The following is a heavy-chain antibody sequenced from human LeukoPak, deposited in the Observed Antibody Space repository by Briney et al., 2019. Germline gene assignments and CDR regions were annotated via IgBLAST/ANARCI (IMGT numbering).Heavy chain of an antibody. D-gene: IGHD2-15*01. CDR1: XSGXX. CDR3: ARDLLYCSGGSCQDAFDI. J-gene: IGHJ3*02. V-gene: IGHV4-38-2*02. Sequence: XSGXXXGWIRQPPGKXXXXIGSIXHSGSTYYNPSLKSRVTISVDTSKNQFSLKLSSVTAADTAVYYCARDLLYCSGGSCQDAFDIWGQGTMVTVSS. CDR2: IXHSGST.